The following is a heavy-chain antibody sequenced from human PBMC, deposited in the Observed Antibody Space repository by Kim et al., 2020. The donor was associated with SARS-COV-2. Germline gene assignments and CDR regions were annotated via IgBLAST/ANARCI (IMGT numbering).Heavy chain of an antibody. J-gene: IGHJ4*02. V-gene: IGHV3-43*01. Sequence: GGSLRLSCAASGVTFDDYTMHWVRQAPGKGLEWVALISWDGGSTYYADSVKGRFTISRDDSKNSLYLQMNSLRTEDTALYYCAKDRGYSGYELTGYFDYGGQGTLVTGSS. CDR1: GVTFDDYT. CDR3: AKDRGYSGYELTGYFDY. D-gene: IGHD5-12*01. CDR2: ISWDGGST.